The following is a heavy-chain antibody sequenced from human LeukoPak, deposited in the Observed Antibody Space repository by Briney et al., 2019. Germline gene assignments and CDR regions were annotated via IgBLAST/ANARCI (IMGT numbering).Heavy chain of an antibody. V-gene: IGHV3-7*01. CDR2: INLDVSQR. CDR1: GFTFRNFW. Sequence: GGSLRLSCSASGFTFRNFWMTWVRQVPGKGLEWVANINLDVSQRYYVDSLKDRFTISRDNAKSSLYLQMNSLTPEDTGIYYCVRGYRNQWELWAWGQGTLATVSS. D-gene: IGHD1-26*01. J-gene: IGHJ5*02. CDR3: VRGYRNQWELWA.